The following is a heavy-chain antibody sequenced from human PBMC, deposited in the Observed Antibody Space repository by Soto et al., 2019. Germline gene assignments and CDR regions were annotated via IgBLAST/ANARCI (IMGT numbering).Heavy chain of an antibody. Sequence: QVQLQQWGARLLKPSETLSLTCAVYGGSFSGYYWSWIRQPPGKGLEWIGEVNHSGSTNYNPSLKSRVTISVDTSKNQFSLKLSSVTAADTAVYYCARGWSGLVIIRFDPWGQGTLVTVSS. CDR3: ARGWSGLVIIRFDP. V-gene: IGHV4-34*01. D-gene: IGHD3-9*01. CDR2: VNHSGST. CDR1: GGSFSGYY. J-gene: IGHJ5*02.